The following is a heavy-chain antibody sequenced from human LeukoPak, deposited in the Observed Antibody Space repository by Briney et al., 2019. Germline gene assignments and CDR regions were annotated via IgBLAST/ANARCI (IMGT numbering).Heavy chain of an antibody. CDR3: ATLPYYYDSSGSYYFDY. J-gene: IGHJ4*02. CDR2: IKQDGSEK. Sequence: GGSLRLSCAASGFTFIAYGMHWVRQAPGKGLEWVANIKQDGSEKYYVDSVEGRFTVSRDNTKNSLYLQMNSLRVEDTAVYYCATLPYYYDSSGSYYFDYWGQGTLVTVSS. V-gene: IGHV3-7*01. D-gene: IGHD3-22*01. CDR1: GFTFIAYG.